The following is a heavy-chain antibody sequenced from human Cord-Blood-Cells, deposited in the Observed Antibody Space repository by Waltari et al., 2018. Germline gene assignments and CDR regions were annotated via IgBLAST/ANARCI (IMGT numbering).Heavy chain of an antibody. CDR2: IYYSGST. CDR3: AREGIVVVPAAAHYYYYGMDV. D-gene: IGHD2-2*01. CDR1: GGSISSHY. Sequence: QVQLQESGPGRVKPSETLSLTCNVPGGSISSHYWSWIRQPPRKGPGWIGYIYYSGSTNYNPSLKSRVTISVDTSKNQFSLKLSSVTAADTAVYYCAREGIVVVPAAAHYYYYGMDVWGQGTTVTVSS. V-gene: IGHV4-59*11. J-gene: IGHJ6*02.